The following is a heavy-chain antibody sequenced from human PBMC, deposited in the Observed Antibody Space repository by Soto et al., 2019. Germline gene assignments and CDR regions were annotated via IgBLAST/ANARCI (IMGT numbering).Heavy chain of an antibody. CDR3: ARDGSVTTTNFYYGMDV. CDR1: GFTFSTYW. V-gene: IGHV3-74*01. D-gene: IGHD4-17*01. Sequence: GESLRLSCAASGFTFSTYWMHGVRQAPGKGLVWVSRINSDGSSTSYADSVKGRFTISRDNAKNTLYLQMNSLRAEDTAVYYCARDGSVTTTNFYYGMDVWGQGT. CDR2: INSDGSST. J-gene: IGHJ6*02.